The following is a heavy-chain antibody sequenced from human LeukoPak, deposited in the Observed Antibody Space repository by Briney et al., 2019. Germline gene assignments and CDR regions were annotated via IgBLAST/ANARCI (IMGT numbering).Heavy chain of an antibody. CDR2: ISGSGGST. V-gene: IGHV3-23*01. Sequence: GGSLRLSCAASGFTFSSYAMSWVRQAPGKGLEWVSAISGSGGSTYYADSVKGRFTISRDNSKNTLYLQMNSLRAEDTAVYYCARGGGYRDTYIGYWGQGTLVTVSS. CDR1: GFTFSSYA. D-gene: IGHD3-16*02. J-gene: IGHJ4*02. CDR3: ARGGGYRDTYIGY.